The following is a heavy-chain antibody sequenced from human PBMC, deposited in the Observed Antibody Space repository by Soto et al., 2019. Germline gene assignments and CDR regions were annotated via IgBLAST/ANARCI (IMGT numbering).Heavy chain of an antibody. V-gene: IGHV3-23*01. CDR2: ISGSGGST. J-gene: IGHJ4*02. CDR1: GFTFSNYA. Sequence: GGSMRLSCAASGFTFSNYAMAWVRQAPGKGLEWVSVISGSGGSTYYADSVKGRFTISRDNDKNTVFLEMNRLRADDTAVYYCAKVFSPEGGNYFEYWGQGTLVTVSS. CDR3: AKVFSPEGGNYFEY.